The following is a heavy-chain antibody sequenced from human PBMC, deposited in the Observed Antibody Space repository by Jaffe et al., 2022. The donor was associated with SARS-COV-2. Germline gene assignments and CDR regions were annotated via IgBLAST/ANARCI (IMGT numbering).Heavy chain of an antibody. CDR3: AREGSGFGPGDI. CDR1: GGSISSNKW. J-gene: IGHJ3*02. CDR2: VHRSGTT. Sequence: QVHLQESGPGLVKPSGTLSLTCAVSGGSISSNKWWSWVRQPPGKGLEWIGEVHRSGTTNYNPSLKSRVTISVDTSKNQFSLKLTSLTAADTAVYYCAREGSGFGPGDIWGQGTMVTVSS. D-gene: IGHD3-16*01. V-gene: IGHV4-4*02.